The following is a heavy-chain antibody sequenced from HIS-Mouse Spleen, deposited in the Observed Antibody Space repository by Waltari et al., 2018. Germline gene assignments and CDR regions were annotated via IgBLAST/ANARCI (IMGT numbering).Heavy chain of an antibody. CDR2: IKQDGSEK. V-gene: IGHV3-7*01. CDR1: VSPFSSHW. J-gene: IGHJ4*02. D-gene: IGHD2-15*01. CDR3: ARDTPEFDY. Sequence: EVQLVESGGGLVQPGGSLRLACAASVSPFSSHWMGWVRQAPGKGLEWVANIKQDGSEKYYVNSVKGRFTISRDNAKNSLYLQMNSLRAEDTAVYYCARDTPEFDYWGQGTLVTVSS.